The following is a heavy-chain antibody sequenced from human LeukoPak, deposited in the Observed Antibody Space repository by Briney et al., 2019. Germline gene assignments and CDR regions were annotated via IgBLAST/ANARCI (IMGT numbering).Heavy chain of an antibody. CDR1: GFTFSSSA. CDR3: AKNPSGVDIAATEP. CDR2: LRYHGSNE. Sequence: GGSLRLSCAASGFTFSSSAMHWGRQTPDKGLEWVAFLRYHGSNEYYADSVKGRFTISRDNSKNTLYLQMNSLRPEDTAVYYCAKNPSGVDIAATEPWGQGTLVTVPS. V-gene: IGHV3-30*02. D-gene: IGHD6-13*01. J-gene: IGHJ5*02.